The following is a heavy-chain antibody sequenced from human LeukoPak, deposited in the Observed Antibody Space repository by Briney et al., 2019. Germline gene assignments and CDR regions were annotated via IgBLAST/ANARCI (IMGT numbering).Heavy chain of an antibody. D-gene: IGHD2-15*01. CDR1: GFTFDDYA. Sequence: GGSLRLSCVASGFTFDDYATHWVRQAPGKGLEWVSGISWNSGSIGYADSVKGRFTISRDNAKNSLYLQMNSLRAEDTALYYCAKDTSPATATMYYFDYWGQGTLVTVSS. V-gene: IGHV3-9*01. J-gene: IGHJ4*02. CDR3: AKDTSPATATMYYFDY. CDR2: ISWNSGSI.